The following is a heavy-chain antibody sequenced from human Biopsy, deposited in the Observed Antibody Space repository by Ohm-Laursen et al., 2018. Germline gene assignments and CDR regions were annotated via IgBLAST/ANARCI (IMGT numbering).Heavy chain of an antibody. CDR1: GGSISSDY. D-gene: IGHD2/OR15-2a*01. CDR3: ARATNSTGWPYYYFYGMDV. Sequence: TLSLTCTVSGGSISSDYWRWIRQTPGKGLEWIGYLYYSGSTNYNPSLKSRVTISVDTSKNQFSLRLNSVNAADTAVYYCARATNSTGWPYYYFYGMDVWGQGTTVTVSS. J-gene: IGHJ6*02. CDR2: LYYSGST. V-gene: IGHV4-59*01.